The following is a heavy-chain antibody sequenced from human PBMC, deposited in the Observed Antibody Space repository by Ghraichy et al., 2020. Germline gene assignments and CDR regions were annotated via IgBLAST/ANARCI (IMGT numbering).Heavy chain of an antibody. CDR1: GFTFSSYA. D-gene: IGHD6-13*01. J-gene: IGHJ4*02. CDR2: ISGSGGST. CDR3: ANLQTSSWYKASGLDY. V-gene: IGHV3-23*01. Sequence: GGSLRLSCAASGFTFSSYAMSWVRQAPGKGLEWVSAISGSGGSTYYADSVKGRFTISRDNSKNTLYLQMNSLRAEDTAVYYCANLQTSSWYKASGLDYWGQGTLVTVSS.